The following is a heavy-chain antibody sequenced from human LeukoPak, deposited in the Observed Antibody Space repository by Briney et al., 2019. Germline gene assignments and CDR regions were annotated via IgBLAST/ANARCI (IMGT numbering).Heavy chain of an antibody. CDR2: ISNNGVNR. Sequence: GGSLRLSCAASGFTFSSYALNWVRQAPRKGLEWVSGISNNGVNRNYADSVKGRFTISKDNSKNTLYLQMNSLRAEDTAVYYCAKGEFGRGWPNWGQGTLVTVSS. CDR3: AKGEFGRGWPN. V-gene: IGHV3-23*01. D-gene: IGHD6-19*01. CDR1: GFTFSSYA. J-gene: IGHJ4*02.